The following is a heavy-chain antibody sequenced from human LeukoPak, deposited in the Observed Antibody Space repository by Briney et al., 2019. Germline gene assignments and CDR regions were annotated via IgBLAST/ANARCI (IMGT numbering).Heavy chain of an antibody. CDR1: GGSLSSSSYY. V-gene: IGHV4-39*01. CDR3: ARRSHKDRRAAFDI. Sequence: SETLSLTCTVSGGSLSSSSYYWGWIRQPPGKGLEWIGSIYYSGSTYYNPSLKSRVTISVDTSKNQFSLKLSSVTAADTAVYYCARRSHKDRRAAFDIWGQGTMVTASS. CDR2: IYYSGST. J-gene: IGHJ3*02. D-gene: IGHD1-14*01.